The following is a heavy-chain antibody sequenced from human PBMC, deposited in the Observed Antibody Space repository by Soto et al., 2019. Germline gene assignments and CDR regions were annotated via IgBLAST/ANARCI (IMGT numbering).Heavy chain of an antibody. CDR1: GYTFTGYY. CDR3: AREGGSSGYYLDYYSMDV. D-gene: IGHD3-22*01. J-gene: IGHJ6*02. CDR2: INPNSGGT. V-gene: IGHV1-2*02. Sequence: ASVKVSCKASGYTFTGYYMHWVRQAPGQGLEWMGWINPNSGGTNYAQKFQGRVTMTRDTSISTAYMELSRLRSDDTAVYYCAREGGSSGYYLDYYSMDVWGQGTTVTVSS.